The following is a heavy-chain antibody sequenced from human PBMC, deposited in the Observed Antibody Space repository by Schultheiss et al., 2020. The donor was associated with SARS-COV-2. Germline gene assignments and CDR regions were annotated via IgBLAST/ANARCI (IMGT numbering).Heavy chain of an antibody. J-gene: IGHJ4*02. Sequence: GESLKISCAASGFTFSSYGMHWVRQAPGKGLEWVAVISYDGSNKYYADSVKGRFTISRDNAKNSLYLQMNSLRAEDTAVYYCTTDRPSPIAVAGTVDYWGQGTLVTVSS. CDR2: ISYDGSNK. CDR1: GFTFSSYG. CDR3: TTDRPSPIAVAGTVDY. D-gene: IGHD6-19*01. V-gene: IGHV3-30*03.